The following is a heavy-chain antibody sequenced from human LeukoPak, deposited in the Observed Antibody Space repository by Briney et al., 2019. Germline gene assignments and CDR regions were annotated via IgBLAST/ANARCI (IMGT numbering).Heavy chain of an antibody. CDR3: ARVYGGWDYYYAMDV. Sequence: GSLRLSCAASGFTFSSYIMNWVRQAPGKGLEWVSSITSSSSYIYYADSVKGRFTISRDNAKNSLYLQMNSLRAEDTAVYYCARVYGGWDYYYAMDVWGQGTTVTVSS. D-gene: IGHD6-19*01. CDR1: GFTFSSYI. CDR2: ITSSSSYI. V-gene: IGHV3-21*01. J-gene: IGHJ6*02.